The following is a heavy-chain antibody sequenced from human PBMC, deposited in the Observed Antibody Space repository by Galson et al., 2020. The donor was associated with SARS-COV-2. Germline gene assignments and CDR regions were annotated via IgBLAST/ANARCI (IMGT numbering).Heavy chain of an antibody. CDR2: IWYDGSNK. J-gene: IGHJ4*02. V-gene: IGHV3-33*01. CDR3: ARDDYGDHQDY. D-gene: IGHD4-17*01. Sequence: GGSLRLSCAASGFTFSSYGMHWVRQAPGKGLEWVAVIWYDGSNKYYADSVKGRFTISRDNAKNSLYLQMNSLRVEDTAVYYCARDDYGDHQDYWGQGSLVTVSS. CDR1: GFTFSSYG.